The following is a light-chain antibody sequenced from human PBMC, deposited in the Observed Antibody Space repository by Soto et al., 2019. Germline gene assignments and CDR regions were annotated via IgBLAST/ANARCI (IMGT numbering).Light chain of an antibody. V-gene: IGLV2-14*01. CDR1: SSDIGGYNF. CDR3: SSYAGGIKWV. Sequence: QSALTQPASVSGSPGQSITISCTGTSSDIGGYNFVSWYQHHPGKAPKLMIYEVNNRPSGVSSRFSGSKSGNTASLTISGLQTEDEADYYCSSYAGGIKWVFGGGTKLTVL. J-gene: IGLJ3*02. CDR2: EVN.